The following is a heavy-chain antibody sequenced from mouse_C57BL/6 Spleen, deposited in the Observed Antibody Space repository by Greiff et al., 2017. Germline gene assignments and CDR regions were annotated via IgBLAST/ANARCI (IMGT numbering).Heavy chain of an antibody. CDR2: IDPSDSYT. D-gene: IGHD1-1*01. V-gene: IGHV1-69*01. CDR3: ARRTTVVPLDY. J-gene: IGHJ2*01. CDR1: GYTFTSYW. Sequence: VQLQQPGAELVMPGASVKLSCKASGYTFTSYWMHWVKQRPGQGLEWIGEIDPSDSYTNYNQKFKGKSTLTVDKSSSTAYMQLSSLTSEDSAVYYCARRTTVVPLDYWGQGTTLTVSS.